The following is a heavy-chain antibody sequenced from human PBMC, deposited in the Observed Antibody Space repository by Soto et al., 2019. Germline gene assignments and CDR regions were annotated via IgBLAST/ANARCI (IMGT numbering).Heavy chain of an antibody. Sequence: RESLKISCTGCGYRFTSYWISWVRQMPGKGLEWMGRIDPSDSYTNYSPSFQGHVTISADKSISTAYLQWSSLKASDTAMYYCARHMELSGYSDLDYWGQGTLVTVS. CDR1: GYRFTSYW. D-gene: IGHD3-3*01. V-gene: IGHV5-10-1*01. CDR2: IDPSDSYT. CDR3: ARHMELSGYSDLDY. J-gene: IGHJ4*02.